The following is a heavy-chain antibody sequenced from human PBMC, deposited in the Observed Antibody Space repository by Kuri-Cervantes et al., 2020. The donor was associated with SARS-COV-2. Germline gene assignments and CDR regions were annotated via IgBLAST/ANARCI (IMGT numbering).Heavy chain of an antibody. Sequence: GESLKISCAASGFTFSNAWMSWVRQAPGKGLEWVAVIWYDGSNKYYADSVKGRFTISRDNSKNTLYLQMNSLRAEDTAVYYCAKERRYSYGYLDYWGQGTLVTVSS. CDR1: GFTFSNAW. J-gene: IGHJ4*02. CDR3: AKERRYSYGYLDY. V-gene: IGHV3-33*06. D-gene: IGHD5-18*01. CDR2: IWYDGSNK.